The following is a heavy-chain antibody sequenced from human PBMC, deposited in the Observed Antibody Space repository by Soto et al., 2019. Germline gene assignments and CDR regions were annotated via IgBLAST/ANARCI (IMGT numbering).Heavy chain of an antibody. CDR3: AREVAEMATICSRPLDY. CDR2: IIPIFGTA. J-gene: IGHJ4*02. Sequence: QVQLVQSGAEVKKPGSSVKVSCKASGGTFSSYAISWVRQAPGQGLEWMGGIIPIFGTANYAQKFQGRVTIAADESTSTAYMELSSLRSEDTAVYYCAREVAEMATICSRPLDYWGQGTLVTVSS. D-gene: IGHD5-12*01. V-gene: IGHV1-69*01. CDR1: GGTFSSYA.